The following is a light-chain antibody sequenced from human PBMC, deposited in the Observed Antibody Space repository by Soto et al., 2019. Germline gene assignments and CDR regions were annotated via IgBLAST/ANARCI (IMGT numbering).Light chain of an antibody. Sequence: EVVLTQSPGTLSLSPGERVTLSCRASQSVGSSNLVWYQQKPGQAPRLLISSASSRATGIPDRFSGSGSGTDFTLKISRVEAEDVGVYYCMQALLFTFGPGTKVDIK. V-gene: IGKV3-20*01. CDR2: SAS. J-gene: IGKJ3*01. CDR1: QSVGSSN. CDR3: MQALLFT.